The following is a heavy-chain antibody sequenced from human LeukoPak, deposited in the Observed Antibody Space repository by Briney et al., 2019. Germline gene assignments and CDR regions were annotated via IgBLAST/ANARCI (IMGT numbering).Heavy chain of an antibody. CDR1: GFTFSNYA. CDR2: INSDGSST. D-gene: IGHD3-22*01. CDR3: AREGYYYDSSGYYYDSFDY. Sequence: GGSLRLSCAASGFTFSNYAMSWVRQAPGKGLVWVSRINSDGSSTSYADSVKGRFTISRDNAKNTLYLQMNSLRAEDTAVYYCAREGYYYDSSGYYYDSFDYWGQGTLVTVSS. J-gene: IGHJ4*02. V-gene: IGHV3-74*01.